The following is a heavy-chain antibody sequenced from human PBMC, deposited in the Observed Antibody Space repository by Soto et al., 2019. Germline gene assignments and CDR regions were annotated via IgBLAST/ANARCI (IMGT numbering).Heavy chain of an antibody. V-gene: IGHV1-69*13. CDR2: IIPIFGTA. D-gene: IGHD5-12*01. CDR3: AARLIHPPYYFDY. CDR1: GGTFSSYA. J-gene: IGHJ4*02. Sequence: GASVKVCCKASGGTFSSYAISWVRQAPGQGLEWMGGIIPIFGTANYAQKFQGRVTITADESTSTAYMELSSLRSEDTAVYYCAARLIHPPYYFDYWGQGTLVTVSS.